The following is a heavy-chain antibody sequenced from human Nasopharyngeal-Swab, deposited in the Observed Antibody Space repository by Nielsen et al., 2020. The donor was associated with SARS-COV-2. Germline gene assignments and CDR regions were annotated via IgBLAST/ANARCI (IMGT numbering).Heavy chain of an antibody. Sequence: ASVKVSCKVSGYTLTELSMHWVRQAPGKGLEWMGGFDPEDGETIYAQKFQGRVTMTEDTSTDTAYMELSSLRSEDTAVYYCARGVSWLTMIVVVTQENWFDPWGQGTLVTVSS. V-gene: IGHV1-24*01. J-gene: IGHJ5*02. CDR1: GYTLTELS. D-gene: IGHD3-22*01. CDR3: ARGVSWLTMIVVVTQENWFDP. CDR2: FDPEDGET.